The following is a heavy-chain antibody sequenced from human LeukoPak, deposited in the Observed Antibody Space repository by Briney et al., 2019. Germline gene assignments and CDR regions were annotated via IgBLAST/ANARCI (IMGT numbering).Heavy chain of an antibody. D-gene: IGHD2-2*01. CDR3: AKAPGYCSSTSCYPIDY. V-gene: IGHV3-9*01. CDR1: GFTFDDYA. CDR2: ISWNSGSI. J-gene: IGHJ4*02. Sequence: GRSLRLSCAASGFTFDDYAMHWVRQAPGKGLEWVSGISWNSGSIGYADSVKGRFTISRDNAKNSLYLLMNSLRAEDTALYYCAKAPGYCSSTSCYPIDYWGQGTLVTVSS.